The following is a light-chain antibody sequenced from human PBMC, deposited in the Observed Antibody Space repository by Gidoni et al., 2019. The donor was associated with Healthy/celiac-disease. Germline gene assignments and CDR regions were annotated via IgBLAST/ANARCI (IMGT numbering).Light chain of an antibody. CDR3: QQRSNWPLT. CDR1: QSVSSY. V-gene: IGKV3-11*01. CDR2: DAS. J-gene: IGKJ4*01. Sequence: IVLTQSPATLSLSPGERATLSCRASQSVSSYLAWYQQKPGQAPRLLISDASNRATGIPARFSGSGSGTDFTLTISSLEPEDFAVYYCQQRSNWPLTFXGXTKVEIK.